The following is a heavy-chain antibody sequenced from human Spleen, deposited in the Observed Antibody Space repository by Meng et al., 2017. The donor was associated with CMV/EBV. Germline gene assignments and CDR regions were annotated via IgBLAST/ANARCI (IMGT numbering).Heavy chain of an antibody. Sequence: YGGSFSGYYCSWIRQPPGKGLEWIGEINHSGSTNYNPSLKSRVTISVDTSKNQFSLKLSSVTAADTAVYYCARVGITIFGVVKHWFDPWGQGTLVTVSS. CDR2: INHSGST. J-gene: IGHJ5*02. CDR3: ARVGITIFGVVKHWFDP. V-gene: IGHV4-34*01. CDR1: GGSFSGYY. D-gene: IGHD3-3*01.